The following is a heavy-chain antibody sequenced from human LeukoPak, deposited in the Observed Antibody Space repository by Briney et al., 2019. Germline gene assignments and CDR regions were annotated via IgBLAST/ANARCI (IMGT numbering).Heavy chain of an antibody. Sequence: ASVKVSCKASGYNFDKDDLTWLRQAPGQGLEWMGWISPSNGDTKYAQKFQGRVTLTTDTSTSTAYMELRSLRSDDTAVYYCARAAYYYGSGSYSPLGYWGQGTLVTVSS. CDR1: GYNFDKDD. J-gene: IGHJ4*02. CDR2: ISPSNGDT. V-gene: IGHV1-18*01. CDR3: ARAAYYYGSGSYSPLGY. D-gene: IGHD3-10*01.